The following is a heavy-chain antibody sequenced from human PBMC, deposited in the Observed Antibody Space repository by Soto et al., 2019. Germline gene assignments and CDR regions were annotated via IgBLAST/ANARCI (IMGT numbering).Heavy chain of an antibody. CDR3: ARAHHCSSAGCRMGYFDS. Sequence: QVQLQESGPGLVKPSETLSLTCTVSGDSISGYYWSWIRQPPGKGLELIGNIYYSGDTNYNPSLKSRVTISVDTSKNQVSLSLSSVTAADTAVYYCARAHHCSSAGCRMGYFDSWGQGTLVTVSS. CDR1: GDSISGYY. CDR2: IYYSGDT. J-gene: IGHJ4*02. V-gene: IGHV4-59*08. D-gene: IGHD2-2*01.